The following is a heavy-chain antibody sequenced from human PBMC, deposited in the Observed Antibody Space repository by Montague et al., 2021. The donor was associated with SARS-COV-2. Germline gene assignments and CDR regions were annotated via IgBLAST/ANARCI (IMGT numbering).Heavy chain of an antibody. V-gene: IGHV4-59*02. CDR1: GVVVLGRC. D-gene: IGHD3-10*01. CDR3: ARAVSVRRAVNWFDP. J-gene: IGHJ5*02. CDR2: LLFGGDT. Sequence: SETLSLTCTVSGVVVLGRCSDGHRSALQSRSELLSCLLFGGDTXSXASXXXRVSMSVDTSKDQFSLKLTSVTAADTAVYYCARAVSVRRAVNWFDPWGQGTLVTVSS.